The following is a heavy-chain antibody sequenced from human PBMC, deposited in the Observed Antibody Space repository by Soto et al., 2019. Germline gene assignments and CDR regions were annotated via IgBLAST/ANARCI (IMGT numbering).Heavy chain of an antibody. CDR2: ISSNGGST. J-gene: IGHJ4*02. V-gene: IGHV3-64*07. CDR1: GFTFSNYA. CDR3: ARSGQHLVLTAELDY. Sequence: EVQLVESGGGLVQPGGSLRLSCAASGFTFSNYAMHWVRQAPGKGLEYVSAISSNGGSTDHAASVKGRFTISRDNSKNALYLQMGSLRAEDMAVYFCARSGQHLVLTAELDYWGQGTRGAVAS. D-gene: IGHD6-13*01.